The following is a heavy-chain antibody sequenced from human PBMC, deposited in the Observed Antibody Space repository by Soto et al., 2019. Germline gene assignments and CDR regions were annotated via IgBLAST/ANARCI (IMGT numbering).Heavy chain of an antibody. J-gene: IGHJ4*02. D-gene: IGHD3-9*01. V-gene: IGHV5-10-1*01. CDR3: ARQAKYDILTGYFPFDD. Sequence: ESLKISCQGSGDTFTNYWINWVRRLPGKGLEWMGRIDPGDSYTNYSPSFQGHVTISADKSISTAYLQWSSLKASDSAMYYCARQAKYDILTGYFPFDDWGQGHLVTVSS. CDR2: IDPGDSYT. CDR1: GDTFTNYW.